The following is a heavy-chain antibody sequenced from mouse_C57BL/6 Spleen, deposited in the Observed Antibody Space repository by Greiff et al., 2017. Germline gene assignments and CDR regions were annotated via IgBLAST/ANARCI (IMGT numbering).Heavy chain of an antibody. V-gene: IGHV1-18*01. CDR2: INPNNGGT. CDR3: ARGWLDY. D-gene: IGHD2-3*01. Sequence: EVLLQQSGPELVKPGASVKIPCKASGYTFTDYNMDWVKQSHGKSLEWIGDINPNNGGTIYNQKFKGKATLTVDKSSRTAYMELRRLTSEDTAVYYSARGWLDYWGQGTTLTVSS. J-gene: IGHJ2*01. CDR1: GYTFTDYN.